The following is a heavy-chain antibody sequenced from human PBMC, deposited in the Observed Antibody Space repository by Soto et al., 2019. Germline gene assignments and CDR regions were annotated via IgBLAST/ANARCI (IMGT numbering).Heavy chain of an antibody. Sequence: PGESLNISCKGSGYSFTSYWIGWVRQMPGKGLEWMGIIYPGDSDTRYSPSFQGQVTISADKSISTAYLQWSSLKASDTAMYYCARCQTGTTSLYYYYGMDVWGQGTTVTVSS. J-gene: IGHJ6*02. CDR1: GYSFTSYW. V-gene: IGHV5-51*01. D-gene: IGHD1-1*01. CDR3: ARCQTGTTSLYYYYGMDV. CDR2: IYPGDSDT.